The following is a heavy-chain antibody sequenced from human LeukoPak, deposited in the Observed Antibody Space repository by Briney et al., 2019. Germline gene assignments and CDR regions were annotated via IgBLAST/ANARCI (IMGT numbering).Heavy chain of an antibody. CDR2: IYNSGTT. D-gene: IGHD4-23*01. J-gene: IGHJ3*02. V-gene: IGHV4-30-4*01. CDR1: GGSISSGDYY. CDR3: ARRNSGGKITGAFDS. Sequence: SQTLSLTCSVSGGSISSGDYYWSWIRQPPGKGLEWIGYIYNSGTTYYNPSLKSRGTISIDTSKNQFSLKLKSVTAADTAVYYCARRNSGGKITGAFDSWGQGTMVTVSS.